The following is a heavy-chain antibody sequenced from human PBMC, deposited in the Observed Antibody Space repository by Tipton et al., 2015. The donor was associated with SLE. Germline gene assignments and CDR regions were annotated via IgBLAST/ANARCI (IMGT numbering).Heavy chain of an antibody. CDR1: SGSIRNYY. D-gene: IGHD6-13*01. CDR3: AREAAAGTGRYLDY. V-gene: IGHV4-4*07. Sequence: TLSLTCTVSSGSIRNYYWSWIRQPAGKGLEWIGRINSSGNTNYNASLKSRVTMSVDTSKNQFSMNLSSVNAADTAVYYCAREAAAGTGRYLDYWGQGSLVTVSS. J-gene: IGHJ4*02. CDR2: INSSGNT.